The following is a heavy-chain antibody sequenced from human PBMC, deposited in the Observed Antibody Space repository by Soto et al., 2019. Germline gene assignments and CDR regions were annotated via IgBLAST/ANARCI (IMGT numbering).Heavy chain of an antibody. V-gene: IGHV3-30-3*01. Sequence: QVQLVESGGGVVQPGRSLRLSCAVSGFTFSSHAMHWVRQAPGKGLEWVALIYSDGNNKYYADSVKGRFTTSRDNSKNTMYLQRNSLRVEDTAVYYCARDDEGGSDCDLGYWGQGALVTVSS. CDR3: ARDDEGGSDCDLGY. J-gene: IGHJ4*02. CDR1: GFTFSSHA. CDR2: IYSDGNNK. D-gene: IGHD1-26*01.